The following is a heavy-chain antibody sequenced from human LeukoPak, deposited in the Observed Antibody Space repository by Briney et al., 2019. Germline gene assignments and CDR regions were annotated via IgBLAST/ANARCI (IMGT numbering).Heavy chain of an antibody. J-gene: IGHJ4*02. CDR3: ARVYAVGVSRGHFDY. CDR1: GFTFSSYW. Sequence: GGSLRLSCAASGFTFSSYWMHWVRQAPGKGLVRVSRINSDGSSTSYADSVKGRFTISRDNAKNTLYLQMNSLRAEDTAVYYCARVYAVGVSRGHFDYWGQGTLVTVSS. V-gene: IGHV3-74*01. CDR2: INSDGSST. D-gene: IGHD3-16*01.